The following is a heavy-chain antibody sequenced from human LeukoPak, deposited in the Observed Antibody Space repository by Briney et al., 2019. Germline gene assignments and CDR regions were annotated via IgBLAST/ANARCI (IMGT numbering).Heavy chain of an antibody. V-gene: IGHV1-18*01. CDR1: GGSFGTYT. CDR3: ARESREYWSGYYTDLFDY. CDR2: ISAYNGNT. D-gene: IGHD3-3*01. Sequence: ASVKVSCKASGGSFGTYTISWVRQAPGQGLEWMGWISAYNGNTNYAQKLQGRVTMTTDTSTSTAYMELRSLRSDDTAVYYCARESREYWSGYYTDLFDYWGQGTLVTVSS. J-gene: IGHJ4*02.